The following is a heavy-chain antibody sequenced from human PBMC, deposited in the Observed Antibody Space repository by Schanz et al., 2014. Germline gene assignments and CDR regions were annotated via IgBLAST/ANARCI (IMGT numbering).Heavy chain of an antibody. CDR3: AKDFTGSGIFFNS. J-gene: IGHJ5*01. Sequence: VQLVESGGGVVQPGRSLRLSCAASGFTFSGYGMHWVRQAPGKGLEWVSAISGSGDNTFYADSVRGRFTISRDNSRNTLYLQMNSLRAEDTAVYYCAKDFTGSGIFFNSWGQGTLVSVSS. V-gene: IGHV3-23*04. CDR1: GFTFSGYG. CDR2: ISGSGDNT. D-gene: IGHD3-10*01.